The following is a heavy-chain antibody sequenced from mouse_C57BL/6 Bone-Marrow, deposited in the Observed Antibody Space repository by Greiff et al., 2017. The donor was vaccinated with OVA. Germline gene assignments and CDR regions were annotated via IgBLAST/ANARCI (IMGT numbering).Heavy chain of an antibody. Sequence: VQLVESGAELARPGASVTLSCKASGYTFTSYGISWVKQRTGQGLEWIGEIYPRSGNTYYNEKFKGKATLTADKSSSTAYMELRSLTSEDSAVYFCARGYDGDYADYCDYWGQGTTLTVSA. CDR2: IYPRSGNT. V-gene: IGHV1-81*01. CDR3: ARGYDGDYADYCDY. CDR1: GYTFTSYG. J-gene: IGHJ2*01. D-gene: IGHD2-3*01.